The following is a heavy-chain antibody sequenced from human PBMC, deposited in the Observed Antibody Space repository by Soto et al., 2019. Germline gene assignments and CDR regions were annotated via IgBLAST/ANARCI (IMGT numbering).Heavy chain of an antibody. D-gene: IGHD3-3*01. CDR2: ISSNGGRT. J-gene: IGHJ4*02. V-gene: IGHV3-64*01. Sequence: EVQLVESGGGLVQPGGSLRLSCAASGFTFSSYAMHWVRQAPGKGLEYVSAISSNGGRTYYENSVKGRFTISRDNSKNPLYLQMGSLRAEDMAVYYCARDKHDFWSGYFDYWGQGTLVTVSS. CDR1: GFTFSSYA. CDR3: ARDKHDFWSGYFDY.